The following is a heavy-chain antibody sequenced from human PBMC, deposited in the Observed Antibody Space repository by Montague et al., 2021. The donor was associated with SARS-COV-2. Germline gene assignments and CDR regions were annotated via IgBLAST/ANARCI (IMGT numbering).Heavy chain of an antibody. CDR1: GGSFSGYY. D-gene: IGHD3-3*01. CDR2: VNHSGST. CDR3: ARGQVTIFGVLIMLPAAGALDI. V-gene: IGHV4-34*01. J-gene: IGHJ3*02. Sequence: SETLSLTCAAYGGSFSGYYWSWIRQPPGKGLEWIGEVNHSGSTNYNPSLKSRATISVDTSKNQFSLKMNSVSAADTAVYYCARGQVTIFGVLIMLPAAGALDIWGRGTMVSVSS.